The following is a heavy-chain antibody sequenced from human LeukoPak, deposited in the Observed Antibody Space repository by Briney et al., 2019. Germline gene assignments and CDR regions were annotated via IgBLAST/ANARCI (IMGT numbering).Heavy chain of an antibody. V-gene: IGHV4-39*01. D-gene: IGHD6-6*01. J-gene: IGHJ4*02. Sequence: SETLSLTCTVSGGSISSSYYYWGWIRQPPGKGLEWIGSIYYSGSTYYNPSLKSRVTISVDTSKNQFSLKLRSVTAADTAVYYCARVGYSSSSVDYWGQGTLVTVSS. CDR3: ARVGYSSSSVDY. CDR1: GGSISSSYYY. CDR2: IYYSGST.